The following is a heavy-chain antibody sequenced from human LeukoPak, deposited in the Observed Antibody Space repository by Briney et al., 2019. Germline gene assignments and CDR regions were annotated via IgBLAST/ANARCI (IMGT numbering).Heavy chain of an antibody. CDR2: ISYDGSNK. CDR1: GFTFSSYA. V-gene: IGHV3-30-3*01. Sequence: GGSLRLSCAASGFTFSSYAMHWVRQAPGKGLGWVAVISYDGSNKYYADSVKGRFTISRDNSKNTLYLQTNSLRAEDTAVYYCAREDYTRRYFDYWGQGTLVTVSS. D-gene: IGHD4-11*01. CDR3: AREDYTRRYFDY. J-gene: IGHJ4*02.